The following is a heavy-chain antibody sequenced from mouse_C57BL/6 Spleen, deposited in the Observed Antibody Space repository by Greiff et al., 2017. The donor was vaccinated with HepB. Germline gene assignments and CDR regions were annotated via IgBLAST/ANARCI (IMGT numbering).Heavy chain of an antibody. J-gene: IGHJ4*01. Sequence: EVQRVESGGGLVKPGGSLKLSCAASGFTFSSYAMSWVRQTPEKRLEWVATISDGGSYTYYPDNVKGRFTISRDNAKNNLYLQMSHLKSEDTAMYYCARDLGPYAMDYWGQGTSVTVSS. CDR1: GFTFSSYA. CDR2: ISDGGSYT. D-gene: IGHD4-1*01. V-gene: IGHV5-4*01. CDR3: ARDLGPYAMDY.